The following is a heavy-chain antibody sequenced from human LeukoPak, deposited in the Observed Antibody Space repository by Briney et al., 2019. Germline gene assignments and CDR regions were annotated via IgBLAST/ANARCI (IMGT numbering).Heavy chain of an antibody. CDR2: ISGSGGST. CDR3: AKDVSVDYDYVWGSYRPDY. CDR1: GFTFSSYA. J-gene: IGHJ4*02. D-gene: IGHD3-16*02. Sequence: GGSLRLPCAASGFTFSSYAMSWVRQAPGKGLEWVSAISGSGGSTYYADSVKGRFTISRDNSKNTLYLQMNSLRAEDTAVYYCAKDVSVDYDYVWGSYRPDYWGQGTLVTVSS. V-gene: IGHV3-23*01.